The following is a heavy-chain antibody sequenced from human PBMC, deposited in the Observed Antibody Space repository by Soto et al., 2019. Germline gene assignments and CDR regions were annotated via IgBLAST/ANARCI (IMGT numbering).Heavy chain of an antibody. Sequence: SVKVSCTASGGTFSSYTIIWVRQAPGQGLEWMGGIIPIFGAADYAQKFQGRVTITADESTSTAYMELRSLRSDDTAVYYCARDGPPPDYGGQGTLVTVSS. CDR1: GGTFSSYT. CDR3: ARDGPPPDY. J-gene: IGHJ4*02. V-gene: IGHV1-69*13. CDR2: IIPIFGAA.